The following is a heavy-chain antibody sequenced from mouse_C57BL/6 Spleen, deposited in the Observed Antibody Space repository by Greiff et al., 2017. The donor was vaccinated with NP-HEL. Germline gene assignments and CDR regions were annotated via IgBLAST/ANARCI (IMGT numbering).Heavy chain of an antibody. V-gene: IGHV5-6*01. CDR2: ISSGGSYT. D-gene: IGHD3-2*02. CDR1: GFTFSSYG. CDR3: ARLQDSSGRFAY. J-gene: IGHJ3*01. Sequence: EVMLVESGGDLVKPGGSLKLSCAASGFTFSSYGMSWVRQTPDKRLEWVATISSGGSYTYYPDSVKGRFTISRDNAKNTLYLQMSSLESEDTAMYYCARLQDSSGRFAYWGQGTLVTVSA.